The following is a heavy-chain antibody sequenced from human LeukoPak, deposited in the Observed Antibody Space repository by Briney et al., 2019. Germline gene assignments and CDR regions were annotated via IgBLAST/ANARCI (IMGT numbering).Heavy chain of an antibody. J-gene: IGHJ6*02. V-gene: IGHV1-18*01. D-gene: IGHD2-2*01. CDR2: ISAYNGNT. CDR3: ATYCSSTSCYSPYDYYGMDV. Sequence: GASVKVSCKASGYTFTSYGISWVRQAPGQGLEWMGWISAYNGNTNYAQKLQGRVTMTTDTSTSTAYMELRSLRSDDTAVYYCATYCSSTSCYSPYDYYGMDVWGQGTTVTVSS. CDR1: GYTFTSYG.